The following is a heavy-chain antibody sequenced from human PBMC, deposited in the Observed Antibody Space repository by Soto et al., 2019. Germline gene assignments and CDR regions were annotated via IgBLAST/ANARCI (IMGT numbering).Heavy chain of an antibody. CDR1: GFPFTSLF. V-gene: IGHV3-30-3*01. J-gene: IGHJ4*02. CDR3: ARGGGWPSSPDY. CDR2: VSYDGSNK. D-gene: IGHD3-16*01. Sequence: PWGVLRLSCAAPGFPFTSLFFPWVRPVPGKGLEWVAIVSYDGSNKYYADSVKGRFSISRDNSKNTVYLQMNSLRAEDTAVYYCARGGGWPSSPDYWGQGTLVTVSS.